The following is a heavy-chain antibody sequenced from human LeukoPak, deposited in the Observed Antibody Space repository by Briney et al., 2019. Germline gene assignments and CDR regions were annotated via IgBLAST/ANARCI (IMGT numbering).Heavy chain of an antibody. J-gene: IGHJ4*02. D-gene: IGHD6-13*01. Sequence: GGSLRLSCAASGFTFSMSAMIWVRQAPGKGLEWVSVITSSGDSAYYADSVKGRFTLSRDNSKNTLYLQMNSLRAEDTAVYYCGSSPPDYWGQGTLVTVSS. CDR2: ITSSGDSA. CDR1: GFTFSMSA. CDR3: GSSPPDY. V-gene: IGHV3-23*01.